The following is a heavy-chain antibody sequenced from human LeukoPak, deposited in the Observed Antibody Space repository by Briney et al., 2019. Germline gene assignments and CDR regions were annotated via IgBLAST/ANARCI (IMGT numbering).Heavy chain of an antibody. J-gene: IGHJ4*02. V-gene: IGHV3-66*01. CDR3: ARDYWRSIDH. Sequence: GGSLRLSCAASGFIVSGDFMSWVRQAPGKGLEWVSVIYSDGSTYYADSVKGRFTISRDNARNSLYLEMNSLRAEDTAVYYCARDYWRSIDHWGQGTLVTVSS. CDR2: IYSDGST. CDR1: GFIVSGDF. D-gene: IGHD1-1*01.